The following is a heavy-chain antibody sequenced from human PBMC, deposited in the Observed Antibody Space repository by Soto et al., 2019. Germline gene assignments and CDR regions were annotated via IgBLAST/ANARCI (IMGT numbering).Heavy chain of an antibody. D-gene: IGHD3-3*01. CDR1: GFTFSSYG. J-gene: IGHJ4*02. CDR3: AKDFSIFGVVISGLDY. CDR2: ISYDGSNK. V-gene: IGHV3-30*18. Sequence: PGGSLRLSCAASGFTFSSYGMHWVRQAPGKGLEWVAVISYDGSNKYYADSVKGRFTISRDNSKNTLYLQMNSLRAEDTAVYYCAKDFSIFGVVISGLDYWGQGTLVTVSS.